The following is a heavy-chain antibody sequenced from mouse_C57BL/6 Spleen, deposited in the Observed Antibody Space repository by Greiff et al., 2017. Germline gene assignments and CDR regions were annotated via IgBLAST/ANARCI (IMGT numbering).Heavy chain of an antibody. Sequence: QVQLQQPGAELVKPGASVKMSCKASGYTFTSYWITWVKQRPGQGLEWIGDIYPGSGSTNYNEKFKSKATLTVDTSSSTAYMQLSSLTSEDSAVYYGARLDYGNCAWFAYWGQGTLVTVSA. CDR2: IYPGSGST. V-gene: IGHV1-55*01. CDR3: ARLDYGNCAWFAY. CDR1: GYTFTSYW. J-gene: IGHJ3*01. D-gene: IGHD2-1*01.